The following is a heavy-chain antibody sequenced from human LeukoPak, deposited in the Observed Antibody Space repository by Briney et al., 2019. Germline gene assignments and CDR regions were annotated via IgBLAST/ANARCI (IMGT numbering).Heavy chain of an antibody. J-gene: IGHJ4*02. CDR3: AIGRSDWLLYFDY. CDR2: INHSGST. D-gene: IGHD3-9*01. CDR1: GGSFSGYY. Sequence: SETLSLTCAVYGGSFSGYYWSWIRQPPGKGLEWIGEINHSGSTNYNPSLKSRVTISVDTPKNQFSLKLSSVTAADTAVYYCAIGRSDWLLYFDYWGQGTLVTVSS. V-gene: IGHV4-34*01.